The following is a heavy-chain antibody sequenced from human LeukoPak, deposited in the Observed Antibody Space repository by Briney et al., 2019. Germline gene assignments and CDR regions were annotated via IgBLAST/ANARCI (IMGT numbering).Heavy chain of an antibody. V-gene: IGHV3-7*01. CDR3: ASAPNENYFDF. CDR1: GFTFSSYW. CDR2: INQDGSAK. Sequence: AGGPLRLSCAASGFTFSSYWMSWVRQAPGKGLEWLANINQDGSAKDYGGSVEGRFTISRDNAKNSLYLQMNSLTAEDTAVYFCASAPNENYFDFWGQGTLVTVSS. J-gene: IGHJ4*02.